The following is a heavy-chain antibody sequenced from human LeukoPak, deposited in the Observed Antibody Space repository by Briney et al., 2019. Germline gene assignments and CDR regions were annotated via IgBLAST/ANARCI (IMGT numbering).Heavy chain of an antibody. J-gene: IGHJ4*02. CDR2: ISYDGSNK. V-gene: IGHV3-30-3*01. CDR1: GFTFSSYA. D-gene: IGHD3-3*01. CDR3: ARALPRGVFGVLDYFDY. Sequence: PGRSLRLSCAASGFTFSSYAMHWVRQAPGKGLEWVAVISYDGSNKYYADSVKGRFTISRDNSKNTLYLQMNSLRAEDTAVYYCARALPRGVFGVLDYFDYWGQGTLVTVSS.